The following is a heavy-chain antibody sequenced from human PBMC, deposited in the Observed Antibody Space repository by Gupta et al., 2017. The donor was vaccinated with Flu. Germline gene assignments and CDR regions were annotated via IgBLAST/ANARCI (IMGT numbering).Heavy chain of an antibody. D-gene: IGHD2-2*02. V-gene: IGHV3-23*01. CDR3: AKRIDTGFDY. CDR2: VSGSVTIA. Sequence: VQPGESLRLSCAAFGFTFSNYAMSWVRQAPGKGLEWVSDVSGSVTIAYYADSVQGRFIISRDNSKSTVYLQMNSLTAEDTAVYHCAKRIDTGFDYWGQGALVIVS. J-gene: IGHJ4*02. CDR1: GFTFSNYA.